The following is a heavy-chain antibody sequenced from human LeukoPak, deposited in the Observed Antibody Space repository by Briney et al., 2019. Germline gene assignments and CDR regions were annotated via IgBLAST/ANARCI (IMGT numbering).Heavy chain of an antibody. CDR1: GGSISRFY. CDR3: ARDSCVVVVAQRVYYYYGMDV. Sequence: AETLSLTCTVSGGSISRFYWSCIRHPAGKGLEWIGRIYTSGSSNYNTSIKSRVTMSVDTSKNQFSLKLSSVTAADTAVYYCARDSCVVVVAQRVYYYYGMDVWGQGTTVTVSS. D-gene: IGHD2-15*01. V-gene: IGHV4-4*07. CDR2: IYTSGSS. J-gene: IGHJ6*02.